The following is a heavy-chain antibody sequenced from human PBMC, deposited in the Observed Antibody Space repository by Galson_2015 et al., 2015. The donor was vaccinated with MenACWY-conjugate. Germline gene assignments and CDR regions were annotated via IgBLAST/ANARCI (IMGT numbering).Heavy chain of an antibody. V-gene: IGHV3-11*04. CDR1: GFTFSDHY. J-gene: IGHJ4*02. Sequence: SLRLSCAASGFTFSDHYMDWVRQAPGKGLEWVSYISSSSTTIHYADSVKGRFTISRDNAKNSLYLQMNSLRPEDTAVYYCARGYCSSITCLFDYWGRGARVTVSS. CDR3: ARGYCSSITCLFDY. D-gene: IGHD2-2*01. CDR2: ISSSSTTI.